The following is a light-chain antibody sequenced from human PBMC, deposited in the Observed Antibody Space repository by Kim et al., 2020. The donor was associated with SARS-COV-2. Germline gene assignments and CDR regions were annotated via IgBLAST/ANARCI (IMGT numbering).Light chain of an antibody. CDR3: SSYTNSGTLYV. CDR2: DVS. V-gene: IGLV2-14*03. CDR1: SSDIGGYNY. J-gene: IGLJ1*01. Sequence: QSALTQPASVSGSPGQSITIPCTGTSSDIGGYNYVSWYQQHPGKAPKLIIFDVSNRPSGVSNRFSGSKSGYTASLTISGLQAEDEADYYCSSYTNSGTLYVFGTGTQLTVL.